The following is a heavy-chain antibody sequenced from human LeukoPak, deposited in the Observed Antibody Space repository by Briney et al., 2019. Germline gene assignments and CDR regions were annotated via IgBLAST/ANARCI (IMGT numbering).Heavy chain of an antibody. Sequence: DYYWSWIRQAPGKGLEWVSYISNTGSVIYYADSVKGRFTISRDNSKNTLYLQMNSLRAEDTAVYYCAKVGYCSSTSCSWGQGTLVTVSS. J-gene: IGHJ5*02. CDR2: ISNTGSVI. CDR3: AKVGYCSSTSCS. CDR1: DYY. D-gene: IGHD2-2*01. V-gene: IGHV3-11*04.